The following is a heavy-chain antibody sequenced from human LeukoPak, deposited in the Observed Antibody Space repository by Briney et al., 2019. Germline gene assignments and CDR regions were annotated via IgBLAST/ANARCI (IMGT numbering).Heavy chain of an antibody. CDR1: GGSFSGYL. D-gene: IGHD1-1*01. J-gene: IGHJ4*02. CDR3: ARVHWGTTRYLDY. Sequence: SETLSLTCAVFGGSFSGYLWSWIRQSPGKGLECIGEINHSGSTNYNPSLKSRVTISVDTSKNQFSLSLSSVTAAYTAVYYCARVHWGTTRYLDYWGQGTLVTVSS. CDR2: INHSGST. V-gene: IGHV4-34*01.